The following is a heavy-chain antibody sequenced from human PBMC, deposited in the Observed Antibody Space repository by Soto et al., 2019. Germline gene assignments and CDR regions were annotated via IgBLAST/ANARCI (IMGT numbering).Heavy chain of an antibody. CDR2: ISSSSSYI. V-gene: IGHV3-21*01. Sequence: EVQLVESGGGLVKPGGSLRLSCAASGFTFSSYSMNWVRQAPGKGLEWVSSISSSSSYIYYADSVKGRFTISRDNAKNSLYLQMNSLRAEDTAVYYCARGAVATMGDFDYWGQGTLVTVSS. J-gene: IGHJ4*02. D-gene: IGHD5-12*01. CDR1: GFTFSSYS. CDR3: ARGAVATMGDFDY.